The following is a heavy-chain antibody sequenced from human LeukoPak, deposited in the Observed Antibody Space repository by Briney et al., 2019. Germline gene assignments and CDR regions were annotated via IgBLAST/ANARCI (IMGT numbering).Heavy chain of an antibody. CDR3: ARGITAAGYFDY. D-gene: IGHD6-13*01. CDR1: GGSISSYY. V-gene: IGHV4-4*09. Sequence: PSETLSLTCTVSGGSISSYYWSWIRQPPGKGLEWIGYIYPSGSTNYNPSLKSRVTISVDTSKNQFSLKLSSVTAADTAVYYCARGITAAGYFDYWGQGTQVTVSS. J-gene: IGHJ4*02. CDR2: IYPSGST.